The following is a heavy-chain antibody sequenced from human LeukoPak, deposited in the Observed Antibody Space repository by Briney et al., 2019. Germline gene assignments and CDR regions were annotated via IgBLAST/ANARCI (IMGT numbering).Heavy chain of an antibody. CDR3: ARRRPNYGDYDY. CDR1: GGSISGDY. J-gene: IGHJ4*02. D-gene: IGHD4-17*01. Sequence: SETLSLTCTVSGGSISGDYWSWIRQPPGKGLEYIGYIYYSGTGSTNYNPSLKSRVTISVDTSKNQFSLKLSSVTPADTAVYYCARRRPNYGDYDYWGQGTLVTVSS. CDR2: IYYSGTGST. V-gene: IGHV4-59*01.